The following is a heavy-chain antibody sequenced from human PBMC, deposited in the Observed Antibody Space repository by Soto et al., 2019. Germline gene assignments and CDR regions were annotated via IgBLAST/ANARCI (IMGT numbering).Heavy chain of an antibody. Sequence: ASVKISCKASGYTFTSYGISWVRQAPGQGLEWMGWISAYNGNTNYAQKLQGRVTMTTDTSTSTAYMELRSLRSDDTAVYYCARDLAADILTGYGANNYYYYYMDVWGKGTTVTVSS. CDR1: GYTFTSYG. V-gene: IGHV1-18*01. CDR3: ARDLAADILTGYGANNYYYYYMDV. J-gene: IGHJ6*03. D-gene: IGHD3-9*01. CDR2: ISAYNGNT.